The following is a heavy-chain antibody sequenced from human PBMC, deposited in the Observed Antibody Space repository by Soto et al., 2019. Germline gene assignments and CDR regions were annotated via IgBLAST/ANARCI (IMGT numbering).Heavy chain of an antibody. J-gene: IGHJ3*02. CDR3: ARAGRKLNSSGWYGDAFDI. CDR1: GYTFTSYY. V-gene: IGHV1-46*01. CDR2: INPSGGST. Sequence: ASVKVSCKASGYTFTSYYMHWVRQAPGQGLEWMGIINPSGGSTSYAQKFQGRVTMTRDTSTSTVYMELSSLRSEDTAVYYCARAGRKLNSSGWYGDAFDIWGQGTMVTVSS. D-gene: IGHD6-19*01.